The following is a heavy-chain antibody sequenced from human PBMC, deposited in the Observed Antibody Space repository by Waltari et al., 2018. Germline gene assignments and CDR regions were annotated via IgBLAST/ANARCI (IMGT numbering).Heavy chain of an antibody. CDR3: ARDSVVGATTGLGTAFDY. J-gene: IGHJ4*02. CDR2: ISSSSSYI. D-gene: IGHD1-26*01. V-gene: IGHV3-21*01. Sequence: EVQLVESGGGLVKPGGSLRLSCAASGFTFSSYSMNWVRQAPGKGLEWVSPISSSSSYIYYADSVKGRFTISRDNAKNSLYLQMNSLRAEDTAVYYCARDSVVGATTGLGTAFDYWGQGTLVTVSS. CDR1: GFTFSSYS.